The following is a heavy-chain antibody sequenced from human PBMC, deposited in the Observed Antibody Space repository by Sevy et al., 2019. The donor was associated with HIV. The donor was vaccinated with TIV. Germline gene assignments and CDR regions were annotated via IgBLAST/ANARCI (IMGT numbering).Heavy chain of an antibody. V-gene: IGHV4-39*01. Sequence: SETLSLTCTVSGGSISSSSYYWGWIRQPPGKGLEWIGSIYYSGSTYYNPSLKSRVTISVDSSKNQFSLKLSSVTAADTAVYYCASSSGIRGAFDIWGQGTMVTVS. D-gene: IGHD3-10*01. J-gene: IGHJ3*02. CDR2: IYYSGST. CDR3: ASSSGIRGAFDI. CDR1: GGSISSSSYY.